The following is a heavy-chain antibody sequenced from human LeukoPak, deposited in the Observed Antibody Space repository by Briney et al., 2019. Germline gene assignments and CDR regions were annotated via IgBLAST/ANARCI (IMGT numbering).Heavy chain of an antibody. D-gene: IGHD1-26*01. V-gene: IGHV3-7*01. Sequence: PGGSLRLSCAASGFTFSSYWMSWVRQAPGKGLEWVANIKQDGSEKYYVDSVKGRFTISRDNAKNSLYLQMNSLRAEDTAVYYCARDPPEIVGATDYWGQGTLVTVSS. CDR3: ARDPPEIVGATDY. CDR1: GFTFSSYW. J-gene: IGHJ4*02. CDR2: IKQDGSEK.